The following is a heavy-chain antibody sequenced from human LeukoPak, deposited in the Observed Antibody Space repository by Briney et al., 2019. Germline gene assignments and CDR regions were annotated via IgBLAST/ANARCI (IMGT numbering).Heavy chain of an antibody. J-gene: IGHJ1*01. CDR1: GFTFSSYW. V-gene: IGHV3-7*01. Sequence: PGGSLRLSCATSGFTFSSYWMSWVRQAPGKGLEWVANIKQDGSEKYYLGSVKGRFTISRDNAKNSLYLQMNSLRAEDTAVYYCASLVVTAISEYFQHWGQGTLVTVSS. D-gene: IGHD2-21*02. CDR2: IKQDGSEK. CDR3: ASLVVTAISEYFQH.